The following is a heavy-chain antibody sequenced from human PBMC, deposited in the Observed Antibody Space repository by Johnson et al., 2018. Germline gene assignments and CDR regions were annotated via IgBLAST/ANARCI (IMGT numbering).Heavy chain of an antibody. CDR2: ISSNGGST. Sequence: VQLVQSGGGLVQPGGSLRLSCAASGFTFSSYAMHWVRQAPGKGLEYVSAISSNGGSTYYANSVKGRFTISRDNSKNTLYLQMGSLRAEEMAVYYCAREGDSGGWYGSDAFDIWGQGTMVTVSS. V-gene: IGHV3-64*01. CDR3: AREGDSGGWYGSDAFDI. J-gene: IGHJ3*02. D-gene: IGHD6-19*01. CDR1: GFTFSSYA.